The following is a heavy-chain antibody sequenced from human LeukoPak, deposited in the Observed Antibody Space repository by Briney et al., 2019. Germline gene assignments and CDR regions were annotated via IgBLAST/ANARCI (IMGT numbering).Heavy chain of an antibody. CDR3: ARDLYYYDSSGYYRPNWFDP. Sequence: SETLSLTCAVYGGSFSGYYWSWIRQPPGKGLEWIGEINHSGSTNYNPSLKSRVTISVDTSKNQFSLKLSSVTAADTAVYYCARDLYYYDSSGYYRPNWFDPWGQGTLVTVSS. V-gene: IGHV4-34*01. CDR2: INHSGST. D-gene: IGHD3-22*01. CDR1: GGSFSGYY. J-gene: IGHJ5*02.